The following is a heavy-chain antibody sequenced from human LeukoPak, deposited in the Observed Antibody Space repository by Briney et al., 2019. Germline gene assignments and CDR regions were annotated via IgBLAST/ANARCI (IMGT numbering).Heavy chain of an antibody. CDR3: ARGEFDIVVVVAATEGNWFDP. J-gene: IGHJ5*02. D-gene: IGHD2-15*01. Sequence: PGGSLRLSCAASGFTFTNFEMNWVRQAPGKGLEWVSYISSSSSYTNYADSVKGRFTISRDNAKNSLYLQMNSLRAEDTAVYYCARGEFDIVVVVAATEGNWFDPWGQGTLVTVSS. CDR2: ISSSSSYT. V-gene: IGHV3-11*06. CDR1: GFTFTNFE.